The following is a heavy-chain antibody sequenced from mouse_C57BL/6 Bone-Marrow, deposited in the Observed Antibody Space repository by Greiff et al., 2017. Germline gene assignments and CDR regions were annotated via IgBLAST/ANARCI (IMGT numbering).Heavy chain of an antibody. D-gene: IGHD2-4*01. CDR1: GFNIKDDY. CDR3: TTEYDYGYYFDY. J-gene: IGHJ2*01. Sequence: VQLQQSGAELVRPGASVKLSCTASGFNIKDDYMHWVKQRPEQGLEWIGWIDPENGDTEDASKFQGKATITADTSSNTAYLQLSSLTSEDTAVYYCTTEYDYGYYFDYWGQGTTLTVSS. CDR2: IDPENGDT. V-gene: IGHV14-4*01.